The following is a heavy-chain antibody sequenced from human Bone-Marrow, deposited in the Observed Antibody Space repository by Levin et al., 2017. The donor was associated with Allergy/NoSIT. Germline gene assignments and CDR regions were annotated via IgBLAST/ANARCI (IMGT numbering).Heavy chain of an antibody. CDR3: ARGRHCSSTSCYTPKSTYRRKNDAFDI. V-gene: IGHV4-34*01. CDR1: GGSFSGYY. J-gene: IGHJ3*02. Sequence: PSETLSLTCAVYGGSFSGYYWSWIRQPPGKGLEWIGEINHSGSTNYNPSLKSRVTISVDTSKNQFSLKLSSVTAADTAVYYCARGRHCSSTSCYTPKSTYRRKNDAFDIWGQGTMVTVSS. CDR2: INHSGST. D-gene: IGHD2-2*02.